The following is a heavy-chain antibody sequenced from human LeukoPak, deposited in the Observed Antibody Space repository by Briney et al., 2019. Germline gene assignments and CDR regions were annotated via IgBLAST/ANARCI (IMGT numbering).Heavy chain of an antibody. V-gene: IGHV3-7*01. J-gene: IGHJ4*02. Sequence: GGSLRLSCAASGLSFSNYWMSWVRQSPGKGLEWVANIKQSGGEKYYVDSVEGRFTISRDNAKNSLYLQMNSLRVDDTAVYFCAREDQYNTFDYWGQGTLVTVSS. CDR3: AREDQYNTFDY. CDR2: IKQSGGEK. CDR1: GLSFSNYW. D-gene: IGHD1-14*01.